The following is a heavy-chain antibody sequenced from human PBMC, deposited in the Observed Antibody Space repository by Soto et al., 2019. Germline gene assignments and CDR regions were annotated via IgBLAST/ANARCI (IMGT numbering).Heavy chain of an antibody. J-gene: IGHJ6*02. V-gene: IGHV3-66*01. CDR1: GFTVCSNY. Sequence: GGSLRLSCAASGFTVCSNYMSWVRLAPGRGLEWVSIIYSSGGTYYADSVKDRFTISRDNSRNTLYLQILGLRAEDSAVYYCARDPNFWGQGTTVTVSS. CDR2: IYSSGGT. CDR3: ARDPNF.